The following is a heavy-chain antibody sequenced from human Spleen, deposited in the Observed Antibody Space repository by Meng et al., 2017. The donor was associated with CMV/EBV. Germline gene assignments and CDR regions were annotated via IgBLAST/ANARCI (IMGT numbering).Heavy chain of an antibody. CDR1: GYTFTAYY. Sequence: ASVKVSCKASGYTFTAYYIHWVRQAPGQGLEYMVWIPPNSGDPNSPQYLRGRVTMTRATSISTAYKELSSLRSDDTAIYYCTGALLGHPQDYWSQGTLVTVSS. CDR2: IPPNSGDP. J-gene: IGHJ4*02. V-gene: IGHV1-2*02. CDR3: TGALLGHPQDY.